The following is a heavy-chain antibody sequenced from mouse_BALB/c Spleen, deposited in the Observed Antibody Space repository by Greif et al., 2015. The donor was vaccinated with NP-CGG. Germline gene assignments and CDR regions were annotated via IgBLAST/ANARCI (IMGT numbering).Heavy chain of an antibody. Sequence: EVQLQQSGAELVKPGASVKLSCTASGFNIKDTYMHWVKQRPEQGLEWIGRIDPANGNTKYDPKLQGKATITADTSSNTAYLQLSSLTSEDTAVYYCARDDPFDYWGQGTTLAVSS. CDR3: ARDDPFDY. CDR1: GFNIKDTY. CDR2: IDPANGNT. D-gene: IGHD2-12*01. J-gene: IGHJ2*01. V-gene: IGHV14-3*02.